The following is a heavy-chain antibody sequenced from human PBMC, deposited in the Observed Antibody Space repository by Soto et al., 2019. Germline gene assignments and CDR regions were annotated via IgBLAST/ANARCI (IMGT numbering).Heavy chain of an antibody. CDR3: AKGTKRRCSNSYCYYFHY. D-gene: IGHD2-2*01. CDR1: GFTFSNFA. J-gene: IGHJ4*02. V-gene: IGHV3-23*01. CDR2: IVGGGTST. Sequence: EVQLLGSGGGLVQPGGSLRLSFAASGFTFSNFAMNWVRQAPGKGLEWVSSIVGGGTSTYYAGSVQGRFTISRDNSKNTVHLQMTSLRAADTAVYYCAKGTKRRCSNSYCYYFHYSAPAMLVTVSS.